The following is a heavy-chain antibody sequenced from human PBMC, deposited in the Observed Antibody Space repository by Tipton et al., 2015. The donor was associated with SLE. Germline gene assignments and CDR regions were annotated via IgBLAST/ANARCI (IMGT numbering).Heavy chain of an antibody. D-gene: IGHD2-2*01. CDR3: AKDPVVVWPHDAFDI. CDR2: IYYSGST. J-gene: IGHJ3*02. CDR1: GGSISSYY. V-gene: IGHV4-59*01. Sequence: LRLSCTVSGGSISSYYWSWIRQPPGKGLEWIGYIYYSGSTNYNPSLKSRVTTSVDTSKNQFSLKLSSVTAADTAVYYCAKDPVVVWPHDAFDIWGQGTMVTVSS.